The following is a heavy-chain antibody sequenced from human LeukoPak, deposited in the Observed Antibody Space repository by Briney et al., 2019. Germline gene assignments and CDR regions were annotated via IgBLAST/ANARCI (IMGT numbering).Heavy chain of an antibody. CDR2: IYSGGST. CDR1: GFTVSSNY. V-gene: IGHV3-53*05. J-gene: IGHJ3*02. D-gene: IGHD3-22*01. Sequence: PGRSLRLSCAASGFTVSSNYMSWVRQAPGKGLEWVSVIYSGGSTYYADSVKGRFTVSRDNSKNTLYLQMNSLRAEDTAVYYCAKDLGDSSGYYYDAFDIWGQGTMVTVSS. CDR3: AKDLGDSSGYYYDAFDI.